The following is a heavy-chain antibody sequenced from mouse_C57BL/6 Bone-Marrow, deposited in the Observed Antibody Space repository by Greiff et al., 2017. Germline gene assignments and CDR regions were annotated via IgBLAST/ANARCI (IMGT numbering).Heavy chain of an antibody. D-gene: IGHD3-3*01. CDR1: GFTFSSYG. Sequence: EVMLVESGGDLVKPGGSLKLSCAASGFTFSSYGMSWVRQTPDKRLEWVATISSGGSYTYYPDSVKGRFTISRDNAKNTLYLQMSSLKSEDTAMYYCARHRAPYFDYWGQGTTLTVS. J-gene: IGHJ2*01. V-gene: IGHV5-6*01. CDR2: ISSGGSYT. CDR3: ARHRAPYFDY.